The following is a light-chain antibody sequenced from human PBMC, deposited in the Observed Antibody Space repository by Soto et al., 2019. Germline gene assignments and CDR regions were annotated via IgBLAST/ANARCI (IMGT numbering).Light chain of an antibody. J-gene: IGKJ1*01. Sequence: DIQMTQSPSTLSASVGDRVTITCRASQSISSWLAWYQQKPGKAPKLLIYKASSLESGVPSRFSGSGSGTEVTLTISSLQPDDFATYYCQQYNSYSGRTFGQGTKVEI. V-gene: IGKV1-5*03. CDR3: QQYNSYSGRT. CDR2: KAS. CDR1: QSISSW.